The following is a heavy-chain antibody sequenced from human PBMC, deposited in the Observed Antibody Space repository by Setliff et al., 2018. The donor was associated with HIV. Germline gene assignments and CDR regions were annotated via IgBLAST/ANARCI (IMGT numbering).Heavy chain of an antibody. J-gene: IGHJ3*02. CDR3: ARAYYYDKEPGAFDI. Sequence: PGGSLRLSCAASGFTFSSYWMSWVRQAPGKGLEWVANIKYDGSEKYYVGSVKGRFTISRDNSKNTLYLQMNSLRAEDTAVYYCARAYYYDKEPGAFDIWGQGTMVTVSS. V-gene: IGHV3-7*01. CDR2: IKYDGSEK. D-gene: IGHD3-22*01. CDR1: GFTFSSYW.